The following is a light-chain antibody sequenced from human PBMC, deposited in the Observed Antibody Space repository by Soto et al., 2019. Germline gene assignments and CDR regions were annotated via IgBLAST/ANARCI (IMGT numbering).Light chain of an antibody. CDR3: QTWGTGIRV. J-gene: IGLJ2*01. Sequence: QSVLTQSPSASASLGASVKLTCTLSSGHSTYAIAWHQQQPEKGPRYLMKVNSDGSHIKGDGIPDRFSGSTSGAERYLTISSLQSEDEDDYYCQTWGTGIRVFGGGTKLTVL. CDR2: VNSDGSH. CDR1: SGHSTYA. V-gene: IGLV4-69*01.